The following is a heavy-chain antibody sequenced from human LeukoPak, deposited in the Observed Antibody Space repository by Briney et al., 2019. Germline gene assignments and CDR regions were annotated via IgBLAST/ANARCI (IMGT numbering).Heavy chain of an antibody. CDR3: ANGKGIAEAFDM. CDR1: GFTFTTYA. J-gene: IGHJ3*02. D-gene: IGHD2-21*01. V-gene: IGHV3-23*01. CDR2: ISSSGADT. Sequence: GSLRLSCADSGFTFTTYAMNWVRQSPGKGLEWVSTISSSGADTYYADSVKGRFTISRDNSKNTLDLKMHSLRAEDTAVYYCANGKGIAEAFDMWGQGTMVTVSS.